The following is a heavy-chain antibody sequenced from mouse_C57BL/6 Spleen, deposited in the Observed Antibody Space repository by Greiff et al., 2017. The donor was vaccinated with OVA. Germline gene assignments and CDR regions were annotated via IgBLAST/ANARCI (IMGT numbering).Heavy chain of an antibody. J-gene: IGHJ3*01. D-gene: IGHD2-4*01. CDR1: GFTFSDAW. Sequence: EVQVVESGGGLVQPGGSMKLSCAASGFTFSDAWMDWVRQSPEKGLEWVAEIRNKANNHATYYAESVKGRFTISRDDSKSSVYLQMNSLRAEDTGIYYCTRGGRGDYPAWFAYWGQGTLVTVSA. CDR3: TRGGRGDYPAWFAY. CDR2: IRNKANNHAT. V-gene: IGHV6-6*01.